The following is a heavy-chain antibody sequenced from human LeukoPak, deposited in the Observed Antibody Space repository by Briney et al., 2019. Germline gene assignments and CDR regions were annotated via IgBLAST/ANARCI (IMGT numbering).Heavy chain of an antibody. J-gene: IGHJ4*02. CDR1: GYTFTSYA. CDR3: ARGNDYGDPQIDAFDY. V-gene: IGHV1-3*01. CDR2: INAGNGNT. D-gene: IGHD4-17*01. Sequence: ASVKVSCKASGYTFTSYAMHWVHQAPGQRLEWMGWINAGNGNTKYSQKFQGRVTITRDTSASTAYMELSSLRSEDTAVYYCARGNDYGDPQIDAFDYWGQGTLVTVSS.